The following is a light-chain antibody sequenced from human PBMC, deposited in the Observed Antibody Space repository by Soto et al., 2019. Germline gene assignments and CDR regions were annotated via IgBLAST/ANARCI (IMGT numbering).Light chain of an antibody. CDR3: QQRSNWPSLT. Sequence: DIVMTQSPGTLSLSPGERATLSCRASQSVGSDLAWYQQKPGQAPRLVIYDIFTRATGIPARFSGSGSETDFTLTISSLEPEDSAVYYCQQRSNWPSLTFGGGTKVDIK. CDR1: QSVGSD. V-gene: IGKV3-11*01. J-gene: IGKJ4*01. CDR2: DIF.